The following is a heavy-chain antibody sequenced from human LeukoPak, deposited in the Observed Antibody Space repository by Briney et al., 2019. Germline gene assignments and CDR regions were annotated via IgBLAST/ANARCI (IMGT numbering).Heavy chain of an antibody. CDR3: ARDVVSSGGYFDY. D-gene: IGHD2-15*01. J-gene: IGHJ4*02. CDR1: GFSFSSYW. Sequence: GGSLRLSCAASGFSFSSYWMTWVRQAPGKGLEWVANIKEGGSEKYYVDSVKGRFTISRDNAKNSLYLQMNSLRVEDTAVYYCARDVVSSGGYFDYWGQGTLVTVSS. CDR2: IKEGGSEK. V-gene: IGHV3-7*03.